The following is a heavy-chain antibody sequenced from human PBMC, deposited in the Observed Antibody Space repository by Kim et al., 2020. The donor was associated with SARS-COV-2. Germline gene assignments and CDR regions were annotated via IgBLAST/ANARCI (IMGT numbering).Heavy chain of an antibody. J-gene: IGHJ5*02. Sequence: SETLSLTCAVYGGSFSGYYWSWIRQPPGKGLEWIGEINHSGSTNYNPSLKSRVTISVDTSKNQFSLKLSSVTAADTAVYYCARGDRIAVAGTAWSPGPSNNWFDPWGQGTLVTVSS. CDR1: GGSFSGYY. D-gene: IGHD6-19*01. CDR3: ARGDRIAVAGTAWSPGPSNNWFDP. CDR2: INHSGST. V-gene: IGHV4-34*01.